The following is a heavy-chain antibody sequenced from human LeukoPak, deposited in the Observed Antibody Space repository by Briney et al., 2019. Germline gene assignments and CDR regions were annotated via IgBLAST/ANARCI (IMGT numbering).Heavy chain of an antibody. CDR2: ISGSGGST. V-gene: IGHV3-23*01. CDR1: GFTFSSFV. J-gene: IGHJ6*03. CDR3: AKNAHVYGAGTASYMDV. Sequence: GGSLRLSCAASGFTFSSFVMKWVRQAPGKGLEWGSVISGSGGSTYYADCEKGGFTIYRENSKNRLSLQINTLRAEDTAVYYCAKNAHVYGAGTASYMDVWGKGTTVTISS. D-gene: IGHD3-10*01.